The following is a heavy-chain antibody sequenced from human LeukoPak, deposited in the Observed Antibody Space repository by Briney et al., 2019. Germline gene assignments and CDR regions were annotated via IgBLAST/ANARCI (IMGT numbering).Heavy chain of an antibody. CDR1: GFTFSTYG. Sequence: PGGSLRLSCAASGFTFSTYGMHWVRQAPGKGLEWVAVISYDGSNKYYADSVKGRFTISRDNSKNTLYLQMNSLRAEDTAVYYCARATIRFLEWLPAQNYYYYYMDVWGKGTTVTVSS. CDR2: ISYDGSNK. V-gene: IGHV3-30*03. CDR3: ARATIRFLEWLPAQNYYYYYMDV. J-gene: IGHJ6*03. D-gene: IGHD3-3*01.